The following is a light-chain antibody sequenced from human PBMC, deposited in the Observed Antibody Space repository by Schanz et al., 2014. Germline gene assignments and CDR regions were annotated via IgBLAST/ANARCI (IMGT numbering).Light chain of an antibody. CDR2: DDS. V-gene: IGLV3-21*03. CDR1: NLGGKS. Sequence: SYELTQTPSVSVAPGKTATIICGGNNLGGKSVHWYQQKAGQAPVLVVYDDSDRPSGIPERFSGSNSGTTATLTISRVEVGDEADYYCQVWDNSRDLFYVFGPGTKLTVL. J-gene: IGLJ1*01. CDR3: QVWDNSRDLFYV.